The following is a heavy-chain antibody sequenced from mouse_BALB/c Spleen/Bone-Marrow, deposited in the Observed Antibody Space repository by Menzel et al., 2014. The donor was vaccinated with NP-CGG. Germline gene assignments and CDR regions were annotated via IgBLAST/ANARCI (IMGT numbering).Heavy chain of an antibody. Sequence: QVQLQQSGAELVRPGTSVKISCKASGYAFTNYWLDWVKQRPGHGLEWIGDIYPGSGNTYFNEKFKGKATLTADKSSSTAYMQLSGLTSEDSAVYFCARPQFISGRYYAMDYWGQGTSVTVSS. V-gene: IGHV1-63*01. CDR3: ARPQFISGRYYAMDY. D-gene: IGHD1-2*01. J-gene: IGHJ4*01. CDR2: IYPGSGNT. CDR1: GYAFTNYW.